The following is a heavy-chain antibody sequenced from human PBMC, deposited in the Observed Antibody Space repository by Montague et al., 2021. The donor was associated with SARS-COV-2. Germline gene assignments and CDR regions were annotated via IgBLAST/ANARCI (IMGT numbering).Heavy chain of an antibody. J-gene: IGHJ4*02. CDR2: IYYTGST. CDR1: GGSISPYY. V-gene: IGHV4-59*12. CDR3: ARTPTRPLSLDS. Sequence: SETLSLTCTVSGGSISPYYWSWIRQPPGKGLEWIGNIYYTGSTNYNSSLKSRLTISVDTSENQFSLNLNSVTAADTAIYYCARTPTRPLSLDSWGQGTLVTVSS. D-gene: IGHD6-6*01.